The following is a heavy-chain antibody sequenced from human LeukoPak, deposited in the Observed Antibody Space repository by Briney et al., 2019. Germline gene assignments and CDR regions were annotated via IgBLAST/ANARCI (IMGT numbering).Heavy chain of an antibody. CDR3: ARAVTMVRGVGFFDY. Sequence: SETLSLTCAVYGGPFTGYYWSWIRQPAGKGLEWIGRIYTSGSTNYNPSLKSRVTISVDTSKNQFSLKLSSVTAADTAVYYCARAVTMVRGVGFFDYWGQGTLVTVSS. CDR1: GGPFTGYY. D-gene: IGHD3-10*01. CDR2: IYTSGST. J-gene: IGHJ4*02. V-gene: IGHV4-59*10.